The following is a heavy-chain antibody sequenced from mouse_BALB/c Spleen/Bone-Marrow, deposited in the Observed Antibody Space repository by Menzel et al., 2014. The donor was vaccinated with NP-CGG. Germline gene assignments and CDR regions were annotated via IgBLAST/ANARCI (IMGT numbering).Heavy chain of an antibody. Sequence: VQVVESGAELARPGASVKMSCKASGYTFDYYTVQWVKQRPGQGLEWIGYINPSSGYTNYNQKFKDEATLTADKSSSTAYMQLSSLTSEDSAVYYCAREVYGSWFAYWGQGTLVTVSA. CDR2: INPSSGYT. D-gene: IGHD2-2*01. CDR3: AREVYGSWFAY. CDR1: GYTFDYYT. J-gene: IGHJ3*01. V-gene: IGHV1-4*01.